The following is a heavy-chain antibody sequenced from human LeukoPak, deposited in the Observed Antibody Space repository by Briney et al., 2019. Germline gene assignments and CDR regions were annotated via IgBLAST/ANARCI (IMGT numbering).Heavy chain of an antibody. J-gene: IGHJ5*02. V-gene: IGHV3-30*18. D-gene: IGHD6-19*01. CDR2: ISYDGSNK. CDR1: GFTFSSYG. CDR3: AKAGSSGWNNWFDP. Sequence: PGRFLRLSCAASGFTFSSYGMHWVRQAPGKGLEWVAVISYDGSNKYYADSVKGRFTISRDNSKNTLYLQMNSLRAEDTAVYYCAKAGSSGWNNWFDPWGQGTLVTVSS.